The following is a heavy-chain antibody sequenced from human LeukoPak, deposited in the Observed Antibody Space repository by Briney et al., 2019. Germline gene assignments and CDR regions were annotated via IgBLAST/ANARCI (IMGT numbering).Heavy chain of an antibody. CDR2: ITTDGSST. CDR1: GFTFSSYW. D-gene: IGHD3-22*01. J-gene: IGHJ4*02. CDR3: ARDYYSGSRDLDY. Sequence: QTGGSLRLSCAASGFTFSSYWMHWVRQAPGKGLMWVSLITTDGSSTTYADSVKGRFTISRDNAKNTLYLQMNSLRAEDTAVYYCARDYYSGSRDLDYWGQGTLVTVSS. V-gene: IGHV3-74*01.